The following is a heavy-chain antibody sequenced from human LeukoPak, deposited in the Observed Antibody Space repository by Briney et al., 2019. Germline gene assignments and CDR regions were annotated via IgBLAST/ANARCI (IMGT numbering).Heavy chain of an antibody. CDR2: IYYTGST. J-gene: IGHJ4*02. D-gene: IGHD6-19*01. V-gene: IGHV4-59*01. CDR3: ARDRIAVAGWDVAKDFDY. CDR1: GGSISNYY. Sequence: SETLSLTCTVSGGSISNYYWSWIRQPPGKGLEWIGYIYYTGSTNYNPSLKSRVTISVDTSKNQFSLKLTSVTAADTAVYYCARDRIAVAGWDVAKDFDYWGQGTLVTVSS.